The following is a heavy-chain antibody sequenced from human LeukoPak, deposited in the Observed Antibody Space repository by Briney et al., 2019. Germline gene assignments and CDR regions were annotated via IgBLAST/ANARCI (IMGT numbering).Heavy chain of an antibody. CDR2: ISGSGGST. J-gene: IGHJ4*02. Sequence: GGSLRLSCAASGFTFSSYAMSWVRQAPGKGLEWVSAISGSGGSTYYADSVKGRFTISRDNSKNTLYLQMNSLRAEDTAVYYCAKSLLRYFDWLATVDYWGQGTLVTVSS. V-gene: IGHV3-23*01. CDR1: GFTFSSYA. CDR3: AKSLLRYFDWLATVDY. D-gene: IGHD3-9*01.